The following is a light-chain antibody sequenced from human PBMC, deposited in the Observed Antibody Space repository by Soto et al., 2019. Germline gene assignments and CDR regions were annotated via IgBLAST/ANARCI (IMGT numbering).Light chain of an antibody. V-gene: IGLV2-8*01. CDR1: SSDVGGYNY. J-gene: IGLJ1*01. Sequence: QSVLTQPPSASGSPGQSVTISCTGTSSDVGGYNYVSWYQQHPGKAPKLMIYEVSKRPSGVPDRFSGSKSGNTASLTVSGLQAEDGADYYCSSYAGSNIGVFGTGTKVTVL. CDR2: EVS. CDR3: SSYAGSNIGV.